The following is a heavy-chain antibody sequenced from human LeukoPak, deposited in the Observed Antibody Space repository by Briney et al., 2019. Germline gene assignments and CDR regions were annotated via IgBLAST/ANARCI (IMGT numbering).Heavy chain of an antibody. V-gene: IGHV6-1*01. CDR3: ARGINYLDY. D-gene: IGHD2-15*01. J-gene: IGHJ4*02. CDR2: TYYRSKWYY. Sequence: SQTLSLTCAISGDSVSSSSTGWNWIRQSPSRGLEWLGRTYYRSKWYYDYAVSVKSRITVNPDTSENRFSLHLNSVTPEDTAVYFCARGINYLDYWGLGTLVTVSS. CDR1: GDSVSSSSTG.